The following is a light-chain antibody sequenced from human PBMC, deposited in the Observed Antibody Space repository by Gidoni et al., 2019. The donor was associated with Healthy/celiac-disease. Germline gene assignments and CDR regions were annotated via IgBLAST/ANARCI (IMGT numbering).Light chain of an antibody. Sequence: IHLTQSPSTLSASVGDRVTITCRASQSISSWLAWYQQQPGKAPKLLIYKAYSLESGVTSRFSGSGSGTEFTLTSSSLQPDDFATYYCQQYNSYPSTFGQGTRLEIK. CDR2: KAY. V-gene: IGKV1-5*03. CDR1: QSISSW. J-gene: IGKJ5*01. CDR3: QQYNSYPST.